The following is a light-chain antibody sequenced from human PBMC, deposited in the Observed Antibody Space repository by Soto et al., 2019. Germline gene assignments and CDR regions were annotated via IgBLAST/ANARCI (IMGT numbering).Light chain of an antibody. CDR2: GAS. CDR1: QSVSSN. J-gene: IGKJ2*01. V-gene: IGKV3-15*01. CDR3: QQYNNWPPYT. Sequence: EIVMTQSPATLSVSPGERATLSCRASQSVSSNLAWYQQKPCQAPRLLIYGASTRATGIPARFSGGGSGTEFTLTNSILQSEDFAVYYCQQYNNWPPYTFGQGTKLEIK.